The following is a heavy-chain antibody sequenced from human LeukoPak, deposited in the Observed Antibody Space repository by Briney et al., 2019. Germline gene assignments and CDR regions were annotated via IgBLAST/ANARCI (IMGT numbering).Heavy chain of an antibody. CDR3: ATKPAFGFGESRYFDY. CDR1: GYTFTSYG. D-gene: IGHD3-10*01. CDR2: FDPEDGET. Sequence: GASVKVSCKASGYTFTSYGISWVRQAPGQGLEWMGGFDPEDGETIYAQKFQGRVTMTEDTSTDTAYMELSSLRSEDTAVYYCATKPAFGFGESRYFDYWGQGTLVTVSS. V-gene: IGHV1-24*01. J-gene: IGHJ4*02.